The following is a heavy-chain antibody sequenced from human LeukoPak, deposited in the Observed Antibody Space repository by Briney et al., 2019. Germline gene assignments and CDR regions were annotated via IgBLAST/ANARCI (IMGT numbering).Heavy chain of an antibody. Sequence: SETLSLTCTVSGGSISSGGYYWSWIRQHPGKGLEWIGYIYYSGSTYYNPSLKSRVTISVDTSKNQFSLKLSSVTAADTAVYYCARGCGGDCSPNNWFDPWGQGTLVTVSS. CDR1: GGSISSGGYY. CDR2: IYYSGST. CDR3: ARGCGGDCSPNNWFDP. J-gene: IGHJ5*02. V-gene: IGHV4-31*03. D-gene: IGHD2-21*02.